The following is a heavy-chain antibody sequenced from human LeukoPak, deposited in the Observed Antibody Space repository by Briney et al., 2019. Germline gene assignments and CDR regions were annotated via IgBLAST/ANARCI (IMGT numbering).Heavy chain of an antibody. CDR3: AKGYDYSYFDY. Sequence: GGSLRLSCAASGFTFSSYEMNWVRQAPGKGLEWVSAISGSGGSTYYADSVKGRFTISRDNSKNTLYLQMNSLRAEDTAIYYCAKGYDYSYFDYWGQGTLVTVSS. CDR1: GFTFSSYE. D-gene: IGHD4-11*01. J-gene: IGHJ4*02. V-gene: IGHV3-23*01. CDR2: ISGSGGST.